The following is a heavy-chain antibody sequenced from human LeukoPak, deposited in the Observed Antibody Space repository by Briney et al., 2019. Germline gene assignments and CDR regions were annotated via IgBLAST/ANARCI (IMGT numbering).Heavy chain of an antibody. CDR1: GFNLNSYS. V-gene: IGHV3-30*02. D-gene: IGHD6-6*01. CDR2: IRHDEANS. Sequence: PAGSLRLSCAVSGFNLNSYSMHWVRQAPGKGLEWVAVIRHDEANSFYADSVQGRFTISRDTSKELLYLQMNSLRVEDTAVYYCAKEYTPSSPLGELDSWGQGTLVTVSS. J-gene: IGHJ4*02. CDR3: AKEYTPSSPLGELDS.